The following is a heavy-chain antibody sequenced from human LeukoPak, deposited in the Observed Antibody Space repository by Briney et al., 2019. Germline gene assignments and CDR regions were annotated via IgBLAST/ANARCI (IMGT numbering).Heavy chain of an antibody. J-gene: IGHJ4*02. CDR2: IYYSGST. Sequence: SETLSLTCTVSGGSISSSSYYWSWIRQPPGEGLEWIGYIYYSGSTNYNPSLKSRVTISVDTSKNQFSLELNSVTAADTAVYYCARAAWEHYFDYWGQGTLVTVSS. CDR1: GGSISSSSYY. D-gene: IGHD1-26*01. V-gene: IGHV4-61*05. CDR3: ARAAWEHYFDY.